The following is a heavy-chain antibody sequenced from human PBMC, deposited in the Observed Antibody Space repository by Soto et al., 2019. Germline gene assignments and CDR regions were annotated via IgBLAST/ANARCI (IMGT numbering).Heavy chain of an antibody. CDR3: ARAVAATPTYYYYGMDV. CDR1: GGSISSGDYY. Sequence: QVQLQESGPGLVKPSQTLSLTCTVSGGSISSGDYYWGWIRQPPGKGLEWSGYIYYSGSTYYNPSLKSRVTISVDTSKNQFSLKLSSVTAADTAVYYCARAVAATPTYYYYGMDVWGQGTTVTVSS. J-gene: IGHJ6*02. V-gene: IGHV4-30-4*01. CDR2: IYYSGST. D-gene: IGHD2-15*01.